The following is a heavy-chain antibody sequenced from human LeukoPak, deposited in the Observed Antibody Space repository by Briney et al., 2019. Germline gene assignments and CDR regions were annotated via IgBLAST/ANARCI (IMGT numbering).Heavy chain of an antibody. CDR2: IIPIFGTA. CDR3: ARVGSYGYEWYNWFGP. D-gene: IGHD5-18*01. Sequence: SVKVSCKASGGTFSSYAISWVRQAPGQGLEWMGGIIPIFGTANYAQKFQGRVTITTDESTSTAYMELSSLRSEDTAVYYCARVGSYGYEWYNWFGPWGQGTLVTVSS. V-gene: IGHV1-69*05. J-gene: IGHJ5*02. CDR1: GGTFSSYA.